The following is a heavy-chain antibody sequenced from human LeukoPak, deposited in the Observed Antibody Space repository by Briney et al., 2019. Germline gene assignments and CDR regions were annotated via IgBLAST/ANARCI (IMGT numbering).Heavy chain of an antibody. CDR1: GGSISSYY. Sequence: PSETLSLTCTVSGGSISSYYWSWIRQPPGKGLEWIGYIYYSGSTNYNPSLKSRVTISVDTSKNQFSLKLSSVTAADTAVYYCARAFTNGNWFGPWGQGTLVTVSS. CDR3: ARAFTNGNWFGP. D-gene: IGHD2-8*01. V-gene: IGHV4-59*01. CDR2: IYYSGST. J-gene: IGHJ5*02.